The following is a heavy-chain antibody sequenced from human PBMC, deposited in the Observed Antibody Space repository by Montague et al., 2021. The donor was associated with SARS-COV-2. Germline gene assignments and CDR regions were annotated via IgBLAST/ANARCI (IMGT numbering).Heavy chain of an antibody. CDR3: SRGPHYDFFDY. CDR2: LYSDGST. D-gene: IGHD3-3*01. CDR1: GFTVSTNY. J-gene: IGHJ4*02. Sequence: SLRLSCAASGFTVSTNYINWVRQAPGKGLEWVSVLYSDGSTNYADSVKGRFTISRDKSKGTMFLQMNSLRAEDTAVYYCSRGPHYDFFDYWGQGTLVSVSS. V-gene: IGHV3-53*01.